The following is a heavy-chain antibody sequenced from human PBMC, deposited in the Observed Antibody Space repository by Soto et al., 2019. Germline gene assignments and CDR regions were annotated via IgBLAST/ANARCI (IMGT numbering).Heavy chain of an antibody. J-gene: IGHJ3*02. CDR3: SGELTVTSWGVGGFDI. D-gene: IGHD4-17*01. CDR1: CGSISSYY. Sequence: DTLSLTWTVSCGSISSYYGIWILPPPWKGLECIGYMYNTGSTIYNPSRKSRVTMSVDTSKNQFFLKLTSVTAADTALYYCSGELTVTSWGVGGFDIWGQGTMVTVSS. V-gene: IGHV4-59*12. CDR2: MYNTGST.